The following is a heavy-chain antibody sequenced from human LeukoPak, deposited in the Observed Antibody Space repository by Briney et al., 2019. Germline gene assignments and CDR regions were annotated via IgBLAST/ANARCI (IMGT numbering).Heavy chain of an antibody. V-gene: IGHV3-48*04. CDR3: ARAMGTITMPTGPFDP. J-gene: IGHJ5*02. D-gene: IGHD3-10*01. Sequence: GGSLRLSCAASGFNFSSYSMNWVRQAPGKGLEWVSSISSSSSTIYYADSVKGRFTISRDNAKNSLNLQMNSLRAEDTAVYYCARAMGTITMPTGPFDPWGQGTLVTVSS. CDR2: ISSSSSTI. CDR1: GFNFSSYS.